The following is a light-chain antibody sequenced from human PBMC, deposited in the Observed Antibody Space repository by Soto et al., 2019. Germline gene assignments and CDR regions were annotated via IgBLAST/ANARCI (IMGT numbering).Light chain of an antibody. CDR2: DVS. CDR3: CSYAGSYTFYV. J-gene: IGLJ1*01. V-gene: IGLV2-11*01. CDR1: SGDVGGYNY. Sequence: SVLTQPRSVSGSPGQSVTISCTGTSGDVGGYNYVSWYQQHPGKAPKLMIYDVSKRPSGVPDRFSGSKSGNTASLTISGLQAEDEADYYCCSYAGSYTFYVFGTGTKVTVL.